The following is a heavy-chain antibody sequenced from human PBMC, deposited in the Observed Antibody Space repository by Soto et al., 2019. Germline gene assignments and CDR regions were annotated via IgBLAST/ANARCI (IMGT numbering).Heavy chain of an antibody. Sequence: SETLSLTCTVSGGSVSNDSFYWSWIRQPPGKGLEWIGYVHSSGITNYNPSLKRRVTISVDTSRNQFSLRLSSVTAADTAVYYCARGLTMGQLPSHFDHWGQGTLVTVSS. V-gene: IGHV4-61*01. CDR1: GGSVSNDSFY. J-gene: IGHJ5*02. CDR2: VHSSGIT. CDR3: ARGLTMGQLPSHFDH. D-gene: IGHD3-16*01.